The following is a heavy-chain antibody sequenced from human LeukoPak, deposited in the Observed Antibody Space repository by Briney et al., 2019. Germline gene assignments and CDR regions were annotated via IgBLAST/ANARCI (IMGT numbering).Heavy chain of an antibody. V-gene: IGHV3-23*01. J-gene: IGHJ4*02. CDR3: AKYRSVTTSYFDY. CDR2: ISGSGSDGST. D-gene: IGHD4-17*01. Sequence: GGSLRLSCAASGFTFTYYAMNWVRQAPGKGLEWVSAISGSGSDGSTYYADSVKGRFTISRDNSKDTLYLQMNSLRAEDTAVYYCAKYRSVTTSYFDYWGQGTLVTVSS. CDR1: GFTFTYYA.